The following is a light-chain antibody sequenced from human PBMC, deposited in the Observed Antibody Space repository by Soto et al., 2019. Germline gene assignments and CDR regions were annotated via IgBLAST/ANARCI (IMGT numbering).Light chain of an antibody. J-gene: IGLJ3*02. CDR2: NDH. CDR1: SSNIGTNI. Sequence: SVLTQPPSASGTPGQGVTISCSGSSSNIGTNIVRWYRQLPGTAPKVLIYNDHERPSGVPDRFSGSKSGTSASLAISGLQSEDEADYYCEAWDDSFWVFGGGTQLTVL. V-gene: IGLV1-44*01. CDR3: EAWDDSFWV.